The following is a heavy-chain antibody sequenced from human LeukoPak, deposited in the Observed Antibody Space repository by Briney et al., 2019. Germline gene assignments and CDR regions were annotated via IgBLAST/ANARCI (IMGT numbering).Heavy chain of an antibody. Sequence: QAGGSLRLSCAASIYIFSSYAMSWVRQAPGKGLEWVSSISGSGDTTYYADSVRGRFTISRDNSKNTLYLQMNSLRAEDTAVYYCARGYGDPVPEDYWGQGTLVTVSS. J-gene: IGHJ4*02. D-gene: IGHD4-17*01. CDR1: IYIFSSYA. CDR3: ARGYGDPVPEDY. CDR2: ISGSGDTT. V-gene: IGHV3-23*01.